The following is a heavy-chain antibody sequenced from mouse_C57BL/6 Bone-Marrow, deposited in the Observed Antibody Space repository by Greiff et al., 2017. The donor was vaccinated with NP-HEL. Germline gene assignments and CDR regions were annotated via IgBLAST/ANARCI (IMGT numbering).Heavy chain of an antibody. CDR2: INPSSGYT. D-gene: IGHD2-3*01. Sequence: VQLQQSGAELAKPGASVKLSCKASGYTFTSYWMHWVKQRPGQGLEWIGFINPSSGYTKYNQKFKDKATFTADKSSSTAYMQLSSLTYEDSAVYYCARDGLYWYFDVWGTGTTVTVSS. V-gene: IGHV1-7*01. CDR1: GYTFTSYW. CDR3: ARDGLYWYFDV. J-gene: IGHJ1*03.